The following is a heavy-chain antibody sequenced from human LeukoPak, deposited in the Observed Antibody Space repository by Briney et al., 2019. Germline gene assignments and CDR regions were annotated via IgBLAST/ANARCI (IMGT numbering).Heavy chain of an antibody. V-gene: IGHV1-18*01. D-gene: IGHD3/OR15-3a*01. Sequence: ASVKVSCKASGYTFTSYGISWVRQAPGQGLEWMGWISAYNGNTNYAQKLQGRVTMATDTSTSTAYMELRSLRSDDTAVYYCARFERWTGTVYLDYWGQGTLVTVSS. CDR3: ARFERWTGTVYLDY. CDR1: GYTFTSYG. J-gene: IGHJ4*02. CDR2: ISAYNGNT.